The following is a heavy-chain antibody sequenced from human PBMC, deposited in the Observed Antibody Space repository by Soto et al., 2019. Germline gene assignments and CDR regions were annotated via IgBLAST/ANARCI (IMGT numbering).Heavy chain of an antibody. CDR2: IIPIFGTA. J-gene: IGHJ4*02. D-gene: IGHD3-9*01. V-gene: IGHV1-69*01. CDR1: GGTFSSYA. CDR3: ARPAQPSYDILTGYYTA. Sequence: QVQLVQSEAEVKKPGSSVKVSCKASGGTFSSYAISWVRQAPGQGLEWMGGIIPIFGTANYAQKFQGRVTITADESTSTAYMELSSLRSEDTAVYYCARPAQPSYDILTGYYTAWGQGTLVTVSS.